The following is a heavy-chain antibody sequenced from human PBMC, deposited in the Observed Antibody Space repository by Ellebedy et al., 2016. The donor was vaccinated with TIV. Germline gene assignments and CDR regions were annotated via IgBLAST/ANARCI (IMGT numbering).Heavy chain of an antibody. CDR1: GYSFSNYW. Sequence: PGGSLRLSCKGSGYSFSNYWISWVRQMPGRGLEWMGKIDPSDSYTNYSPSFQGNVTISADKSTGTAYLQWSSLKASDTAFYYCARHPGIAAARDYWGQGTLVTVSS. CDR3: ARHPGIAAARDY. J-gene: IGHJ4*02. D-gene: IGHD6-13*01. CDR2: IDPSDSYT. V-gene: IGHV5-10-1*01.